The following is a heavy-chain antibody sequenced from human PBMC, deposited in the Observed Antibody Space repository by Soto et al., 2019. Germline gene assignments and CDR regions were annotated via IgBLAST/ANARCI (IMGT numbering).Heavy chain of an antibody. CDR1: GFTFSSYW. J-gene: IGHJ4*02. Sequence: GGSLRLSCAASGFTFSSYWMTWVRQAPGKGLEWVASIKEDGSDKYYVDSVKGRFTISRDNAKNSLYLQINNLRAEDTAVYYCARDQWRLFDYWGQGSLVTVSS. CDR3: ARDQWRLFDY. V-gene: IGHV3-7*05. CDR2: IKEDGSDK. D-gene: IGHD6-19*01.